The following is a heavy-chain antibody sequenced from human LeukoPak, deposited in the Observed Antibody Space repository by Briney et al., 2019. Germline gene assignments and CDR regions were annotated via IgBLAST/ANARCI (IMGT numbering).Heavy chain of an antibody. Sequence: GASVKVSCKASGYTFTGYYMHWVRQAPGQGLEWMGWNNPNSGGTNYAQKFQGWVTMTRDTSISTAYMELSRLRSDDTAVYYCAVAAAANWFDPWGQGTLVTVSS. CDR1: GYTFTGYY. D-gene: IGHD6-13*01. CDR3: AVAAAANWFDP. V-gene: IGHV1-2*04. CDR2: NNPNSGGT. J-gene: IGHJ5*02.